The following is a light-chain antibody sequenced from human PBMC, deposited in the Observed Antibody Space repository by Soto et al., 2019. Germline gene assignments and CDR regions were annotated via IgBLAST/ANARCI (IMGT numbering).Light chain of an antibody. CDR2: EVS. V-gene: IGLV2-8*01. Sequence: QSALTQPPSASGSPGQSVTISCTGTISDVGAYNYVSWYQQLPGKAPKLIIYEVSKRPSGVPDRFSGSKSGNTASLTVSGLQAEDEADYYCTSYAGTYSFFYVFGTGTKLTVL. CDR3: TSYAGTYSFFYV. CDR1: ISDVGAYNY. J-gene: IGLJ1*01.